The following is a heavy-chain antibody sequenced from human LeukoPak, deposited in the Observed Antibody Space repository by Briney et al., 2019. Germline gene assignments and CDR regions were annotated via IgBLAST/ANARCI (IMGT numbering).Heavy chain of an antibody. Sequence: ASVKVSCKASGYTFTSYDINWVRQATGQGLEWMGWISAYNGNTNYAQKLQGRVTMTTDTSTSTAYMELRSLRSDDTAVYYCARLFEKQLVFDYWGQGTLVTVSS. CDR3: ARLFEKQLVFDY. D-gene: IGHD6-6*01. V-gene: IGHV1-18*01. CDR1: GYTFTSYD. J-gene: IGHJ4*02. CDR2: ISAYNGNT.